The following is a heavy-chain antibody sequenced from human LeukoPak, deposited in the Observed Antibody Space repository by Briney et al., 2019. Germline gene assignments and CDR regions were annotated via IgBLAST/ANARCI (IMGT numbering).Heavy chain of an antibody. CDR1: GFTFRSYE. CDR2: ISSSNSTI. J-gene: IGHJ4*02. D-gene: IGHD3-10*01. Sequence: GGSLRLSCAASGFTFRSYEMNWVRQAPGKGLEWVSYISSSNSTIYYSDSLKGRFTISRDNAKNSLYLQMNSLRAEDTAVYYCATGGGPGWFGELFRGYFFDYWGQGTLVTVSS. V-gene: IGHV3-48*03. CDR3: ATGGGPGWFGELFRGYFFDY.